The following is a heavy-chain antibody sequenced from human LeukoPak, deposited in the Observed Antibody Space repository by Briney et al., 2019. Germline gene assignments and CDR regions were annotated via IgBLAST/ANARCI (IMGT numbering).Heavy chain of an antibody. CDR3: VRIGYSSNSLGIDS. D-gene: IGHD5-12*01. J-gene: IGHJ5*01. V-gene: IGHV3-21*01. CDR1: GFTFSSYS. Sequence: PGGSLRLSCAASGFTFSSYSMNWVRQAPGTGLEWVASITSSSSHVYYADSVKGRFTISRDNAKNTLYLQMNSLRAEDTAVYHCVRIGYSSNSLGIDSWGHGTLVTVSS. CDR2: ITSSSSHV.